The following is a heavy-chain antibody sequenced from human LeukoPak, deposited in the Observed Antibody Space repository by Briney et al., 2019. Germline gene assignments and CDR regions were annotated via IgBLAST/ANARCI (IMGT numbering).Heavy chain of an antibody. J-gene: IGHJ6*02. CDR3: ARGRITIFGVAPCGMDV. CDR2: IYTSGST. V-gene: IGHV4-4*07. D-gene: IGHD3-3*01. CDR1: GGSISSDY. Sequence: SETLSLTCTVSGGSISSDYWSWIRQPAGKGLEWIGRIYTSGSTNYNPSLKSRVTMSVDTSKNQFSLKLSSVTAADTAVYYCARGRITIFGVAPCGMDVWGQGTTVTVSS.